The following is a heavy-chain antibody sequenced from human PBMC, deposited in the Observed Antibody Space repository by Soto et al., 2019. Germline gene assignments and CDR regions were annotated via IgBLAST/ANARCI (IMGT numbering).Heavy chain of an antibody. CDR2: IYYSGRT. Sequence: PSETLSLTCTVSGGSISSYYWSWIRQPPGKGLEWIGYIYYSGRTNYNPSLKSRVTISVDTSKNQFSLKLSSVTAADTAVYYCARARGGAGYFDYWGQGTLVTVSS. J-gene: IGHJ4*02. CDR1: GGSISSYY. CDR3: ARARGGAGYFDY. V-gene: IGHV4-59*01. D-gene: IGHD6-19*01.